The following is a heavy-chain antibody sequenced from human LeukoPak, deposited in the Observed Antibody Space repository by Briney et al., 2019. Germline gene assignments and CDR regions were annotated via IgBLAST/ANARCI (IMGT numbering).Heavy chain of an antibody. J-gene: IGHJ4*02. D-gene: IGHD6-19*01. CDR3: ARFRSSGWYSGAYFDY. CDR1: GYTFTGYY. V-gene: IGHV1-2*02. CDR2: INPNSGGT. Sequence: ASVKVSCKASGYTFTGYYMHWVRQAPGQGLEWMGWINPNSGGTNYAQKFQGRVTMTRDTSISTAYMELSRLRSDDTAVYYCARFRSSGWYSGAYFDYWGQGTLVTVSS.